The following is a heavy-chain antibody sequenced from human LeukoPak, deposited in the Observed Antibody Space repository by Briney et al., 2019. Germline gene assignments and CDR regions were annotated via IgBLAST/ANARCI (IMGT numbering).Heavy chain of an antibody. J-gene: IGHJ4*02. CDR1: GRSFSSYY. Sequence: KPSETLSLSCAVYGRSFSSYYWSWLRQPPGKRLEWIGEIHHSGSTNYNPSLKSRVTISVDTSKSQVYLKLSSVTAADSAFYYCARVPGRPAAVFDYWGQGTLVTGSS. D-gene: IGHD2-2*01. CDR3: ARVPGRPAAVFDY. V-gene: IGHV4-34*01. CDR2: IHHSGST.